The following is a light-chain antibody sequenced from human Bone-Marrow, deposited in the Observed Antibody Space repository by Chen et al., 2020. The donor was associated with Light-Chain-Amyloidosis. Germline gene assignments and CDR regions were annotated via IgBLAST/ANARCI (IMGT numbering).Light chain of an antibody. Sequence: QTLPTQPPPASGTPGQAVNIASPERGSNIGVHSVNWYQHLPGTAPQLVIFNNHTRPSGVPDRFSGSRSCTSASLAISGLQADDEGDYYCAAWDASLRTYLFGGGTKLTFL. CDR3: AAWDASLRTYL. CDR1: GSNIGVHS. J-gene: IGLJ3*02. V-gene: IGLV1-44*01. CDR2: NNH.